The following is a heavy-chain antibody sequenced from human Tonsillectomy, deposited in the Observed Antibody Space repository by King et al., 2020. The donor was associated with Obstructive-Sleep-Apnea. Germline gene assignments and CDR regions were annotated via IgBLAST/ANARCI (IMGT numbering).Heavy chain of an antibody. CDR2: ISGSGGST. V-gene: IGHV3-23*04. CDR3: AGSGGFCASTSCYPI. CDR1: GFTFSSYA. Sequence: VQLVESGGGLVQPGGSLRLSCAASGFTFSSYAMSWVRQAPGKGLEWVSAISGSGGSTYYEDSVKGRFTISRDNSKNTLYLQMNSLRSEDTAIYYCAGSGGFCASTSCYPIWGQGTMVTVSS. J-gene: IGHJ3*02. D-gene: IGHD2-2*01.